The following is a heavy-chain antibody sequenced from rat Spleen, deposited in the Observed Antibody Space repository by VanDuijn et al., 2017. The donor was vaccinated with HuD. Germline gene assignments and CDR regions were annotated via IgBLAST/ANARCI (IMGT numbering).Heavy chain of an antibody. D-gene: IGHD2-2*01. CDR2: INSAGST. V-gene: IGHV3-3*01. Sequence: EFMGYINSAGSTNYNPSLKSRISITRDTSKNQFFLQVNSVTTEDTATYYCARSPGYAYYYVMDAWGQGASVTVSS. J-gene: IGHJ4*01. CDR3: ARSPGYAYYYVMDA.